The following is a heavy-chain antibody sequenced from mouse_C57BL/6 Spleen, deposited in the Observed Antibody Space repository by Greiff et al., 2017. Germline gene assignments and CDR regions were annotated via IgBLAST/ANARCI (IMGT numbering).Heavy chain of an antibody. Sequence: QVHVKQPGAELVRPGSSVKLSCKASGYTFTSYWMDWVKQRPGQGLEWIGNIYPSDSETHYNQKFKDKATLTVDKSSSTAYMQLSSLTSEDSAVYYCARSGYDYSSFAYWGQGTLVTVSA. V-gene: IGHV1-61*01. CDR3: ARSGYDYSSFAY. J-gene: IGHJ3*01. D-gene: IGHD2-4*01. CDR2: IYPSDSET. CDR1: GYTFTSYW.